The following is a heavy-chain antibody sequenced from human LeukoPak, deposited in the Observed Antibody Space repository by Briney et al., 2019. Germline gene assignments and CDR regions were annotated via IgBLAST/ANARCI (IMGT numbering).Heavy chain of an antibody. Sequence: PGXSLRLSCAASGFTFSSYWMGWVRQAPGKGLEWVANIKQDGSEKYYLDSVNGPFTISRDNAKSSLYLQMNSLRAEDTAVYYCARDTGSYYDFWSGYYTAYYYYYMDVWGKVTTVTVSS. V-gene: IGHV3-7*01. J-gene: IGHJ6*03. CDR1: GFTFSSYW. D-gene: IGHD3-3*01. CDR2: IKQDGSEK. CDR3: ARDTGSYYDFWSGYYTAYYYYYMDV.